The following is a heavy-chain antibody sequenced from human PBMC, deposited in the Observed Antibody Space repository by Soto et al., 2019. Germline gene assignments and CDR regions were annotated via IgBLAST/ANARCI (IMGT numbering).Heavy chain of an antibody. J-gene: IGHJ4*02. CDR2: IIPIFGTA. Sequence: SVKVSCKASGGTFSSYAISWVRQAPGQGLEWMGGIIPIFGTANYAQKFQGRVTITADESTSTAYMELSSLRSEDTAVYYCARDTRLAYCGGDCDETYYFDYWGQGTLVTVSS. CDR1: GGTFSSYA. CDR3: ARDTRLAYCGGDCDETYYFDY. V-gene: IGHV1-69*13. D-gene: IGHD2-21*02.